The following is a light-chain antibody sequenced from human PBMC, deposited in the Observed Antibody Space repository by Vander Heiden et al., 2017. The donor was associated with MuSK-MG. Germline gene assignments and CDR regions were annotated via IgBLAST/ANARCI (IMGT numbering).Light chain of an antibody. CDR3: SSYAASSTLLV. CDR2: EVS. J-gene: IGLJ2*01. V-gene: IGLV2-14*01. CDR1: SSDVGDYNY. Sequence: QSALTQPASVSGSPGQSITISCTGTSSDVGDYNYVSWYQQHPGKAPKLLIYEVSKRPSGVSNRFSGSKSGNTASLTISGLQAEDEADYYCSSYAASSTLLVFGGGTKLTVL.